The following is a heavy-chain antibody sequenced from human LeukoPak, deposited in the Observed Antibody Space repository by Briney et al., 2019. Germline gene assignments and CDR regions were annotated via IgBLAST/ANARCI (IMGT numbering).Heavy chain of an antibody. V-gene: IGHV1-69*06. CDR2: IIPIFGTA. D-gene: IGHD4-17*01. Sequence: GASVKVSCKASGGTFSRYAISWVRQAPGQGLEWMGGIIPIFGTANYAQKFQGRVTITADKSTSTAYMELSSLRSEDTAVYYCASPVSGDYVIEAFDIWGQGTMVTVSS. CDR1: GGTFSRYA. CDR3: ASPVSGDYVIEAFDI. J-gene: IGHJ3*02.